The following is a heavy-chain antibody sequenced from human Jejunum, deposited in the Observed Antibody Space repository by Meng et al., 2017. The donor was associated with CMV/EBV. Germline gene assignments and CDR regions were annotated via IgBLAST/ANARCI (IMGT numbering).Heavy chain of an antibody. CDR2: IYSDGTT. CDR1: GFTVSSNY. CDR3: AYSSSWAHFDY. J-gene: IGHJ4*02. Sequence: CVASGFTVSSNYMGWVRQAPGKGMEWVSIIYSDGTTYYADSVKGRFTISRDKSKNTLDLQMNSLRAEDMAVYYCAYSSSWAHFDYWGQGTLVTVSS. V-gene: IGHV3-53*01. D-gene: IGHD6-13*01.